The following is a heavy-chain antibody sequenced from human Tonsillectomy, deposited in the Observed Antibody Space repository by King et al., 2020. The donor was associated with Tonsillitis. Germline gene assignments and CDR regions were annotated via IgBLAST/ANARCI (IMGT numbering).Heavy chain of an antibody. CDR2: IYPGDSDT. CDR1: GYIFSSQW. Sequence: VQLVESGAEVKKPGESLKISCKGSGYIFSSQWIGWVRQMPGKGLEWMGIIYPGDSDTKYSPSFQGQVSISADKSISTAYLHWSSLKAADTAMYYCASSTIMGATGGDVDIWAQETMVTVSS. CDR3: ASSTIMGATGGDVDI. V-gene: IGHV5-51*01. J-gene: IGHJ3*02. D-gene: IGHD1-26*01.